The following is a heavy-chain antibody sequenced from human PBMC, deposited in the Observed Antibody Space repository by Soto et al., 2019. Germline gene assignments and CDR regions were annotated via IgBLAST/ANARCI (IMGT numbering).Heavy chain of an antibody. CDR3: ARGPIVLMVYARGNWFDP. J-gene: IGHJ5*02. D-gene: IGHD2-8*01. V-gene: IGHV4-34*01. Sequence: SSTPSLTCAVYGRSFSAYHSSWSRIPAGQWLEWIGEINHSGSTNYNPSLKSRVTISVDTSKNQFSLKLSSVTAADTAVYYCARGPIVLMVYARGNWFDPWGQGTLVTVSS. CDR2: INHSGST. CDR1: GRSFSAYH.